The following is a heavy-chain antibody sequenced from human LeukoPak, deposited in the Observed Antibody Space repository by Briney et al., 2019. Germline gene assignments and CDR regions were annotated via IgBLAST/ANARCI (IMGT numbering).Heavy chain of an antibody. CDR3: AREGDGSDAFDI. CDR1: GFTFSSYG. CDR2: IWYDGSNK. V-gene: IGHV3-33*01. D-gene: IGHD5-24*01. J-gene: IGHJ3*02. Sequence: GGPLRLSCAASGFTFSSYGMHWVRQAPGKGLEWVAVIWYDGSNKYYADSVKGRFTISRDNSKNTLYLQMNSLRAEDTAVYYCAREGDGSDAFDIWGQGTMVTVSS.